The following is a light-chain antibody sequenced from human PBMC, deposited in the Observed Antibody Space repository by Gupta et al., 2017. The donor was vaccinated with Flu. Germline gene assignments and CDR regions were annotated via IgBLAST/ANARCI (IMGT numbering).Light chain of an antibody. CDR3: AAWDDSLNGEV. V-gene: IGLV1-44*01. CDR1: SSNIGSNT. J-gene: IGLJ1*01. CDR2: SNN. Sequence: QSVLTQPPSASGTPGQRVTISCSGSSSNIGSNTVNWYQQLPGTAPKLLIYSNNQRPSGVPDRFSGSKSGTSAYLAISGLQSEDEADYYGAAWDDSLNGEVFGTGTKLTVL.